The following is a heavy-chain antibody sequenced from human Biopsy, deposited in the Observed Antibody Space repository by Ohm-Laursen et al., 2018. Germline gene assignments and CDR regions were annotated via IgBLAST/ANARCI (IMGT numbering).Heavy chain of an antibody. D-gene: IGHD2-21*01. CDR3: ARVVVGRSTPFDD. J-gene: IGHJ4*02. CDR1: GESITRGGFY. V-gene: IGHV4-31*03. CDR2: IHYDGET. Sequence: SHTLSLTRSASGESITRGGFYWSWVRRLPGKGLEWIAYIHYDGETFYNPSLKSRVMISRDTSKNQFSLRLTSMTVADTAMYFCARVVVGRSTPFDDWGQGTLVTVSS.